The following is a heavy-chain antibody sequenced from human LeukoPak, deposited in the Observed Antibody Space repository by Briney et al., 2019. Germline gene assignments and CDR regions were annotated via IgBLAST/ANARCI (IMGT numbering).Heavy chain of an antibody. V-gene: IGHV4-59*08. CDR2: IYYSGST. J-gene: IGHJ6*02. CDR3: ARHEWELLPYGMDV. CDR1: GGSISSYY. D-gene: IGHD1-26*01. Sequence: PSETLSLTCTVSGGSISSYYWSWIRQPPGKGLEWIGYIYYSGSTNYNPSLRSRVTISVDTSKNQFSLKLSSVTAADTAVYYCARHEWELLPYGMDVWGQGTTVTVSS.